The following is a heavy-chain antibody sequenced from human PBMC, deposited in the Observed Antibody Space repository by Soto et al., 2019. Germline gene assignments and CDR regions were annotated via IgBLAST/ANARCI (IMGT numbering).Heavy chain of an antibody. D-gene: IGHD2-2*01. Sequence: EVQLLDSGGGLVQPGGSLRLSCAAAGFTFSNYAMSWVRQAPGKGLEWVSTINHSGGATSHADSAKGRFTMSRDNSKYTLYLQMNSLRAEDTALYYCAKGGCSGTSCLQGFYYYYMDVWGKGTTVTVSS. V-gene: IGHV3-23*01. J-gene: IGHJ6*03. CDR1: GFTFSNYA. CDR2: INHSGGAT. CDR3: AKGGCSGTSCLQGFYYYYMDV.